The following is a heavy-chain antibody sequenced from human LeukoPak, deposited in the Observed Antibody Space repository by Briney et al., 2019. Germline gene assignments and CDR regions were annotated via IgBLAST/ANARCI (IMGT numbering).Heavy chain of an antibody. CDR1: GGSFSGYY. D-gene: IGHD3-22*01. Sequence: SETLSLTCAVCGGSFSGYYWSWIRQPPGKGLEWIGEINHSGSTNYNPSLKSRVTISVDTSKNQFSLKLSSVTAADTAVYYCARDYYDSSGHLAHDAFDIWGQGTMVTVSS. CDR3: ARDYYDSSGHLAHDAFDI. J-gene: IGHJ3*02. CDR2: INHSGST. V-gene: IGHV4-34*01.